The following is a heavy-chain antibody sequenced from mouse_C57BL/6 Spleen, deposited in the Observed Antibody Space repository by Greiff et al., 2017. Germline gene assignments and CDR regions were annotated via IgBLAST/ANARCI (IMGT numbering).Heavy chain of an antibody. CDR2: ISYDGSN. Sequence: DVKLQESGPGLVKPSQSLSLTCSVTGYSITSGYYWNWIRQFPGNKLEWMGYISYDGSNNYNPSLKNRISITRDTSKNQFFLKLNSVTTEDTATYYCASRGEDWFAYWGQGTLVTVSA. J-gene: IGHJ3*01. CDR3: ASRGEDWFAY. CDR1: GYSITSGYY. V-gene: IGHV3-6*01. D-gene: IGHD3-3*01.